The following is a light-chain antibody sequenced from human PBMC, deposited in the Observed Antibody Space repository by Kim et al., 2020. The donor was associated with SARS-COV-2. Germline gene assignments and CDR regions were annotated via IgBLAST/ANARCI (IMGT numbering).Light chain of an antibody. J-gene: IGLJ2*01. CDR2: EVS. Sequence: QSALTQPASVSGSPGQSITISCTGTSSDLGSYNVVSWYQQHPGKAPKLMIYEVSKRPSGVSNRFSGSKSGNTASLTISGLQAEDEADYYCCSYASFSSSVLFGGGTQLTVL. V-gene: IGLV2-23*02. CDR1: SSDLGSYNV. CDR3: CSYASFSSSVL.